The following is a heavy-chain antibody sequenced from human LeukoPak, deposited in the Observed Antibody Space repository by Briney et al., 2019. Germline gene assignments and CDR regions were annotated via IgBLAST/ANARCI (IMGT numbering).Heavy chain of an antibody. Sequence: GESLKISCKGSRYSFTSYWIGWVRQMPGKGLEWMGIIYPGDSDTRYSPSFQGQVTISADKSISTAYLQWSSLKASDTAMYYCARQGARYCSSTSCFGDPWGQGTLVTVSS. J-gene: IGHJ5*02. V-gene: IGHV5-51*01. CDR3: ARQGARYCSSTSCFGDP. D-gene: IGHD2-2*01. CDR2: IYPGDSDT. CDR1: RYSFTSYW.